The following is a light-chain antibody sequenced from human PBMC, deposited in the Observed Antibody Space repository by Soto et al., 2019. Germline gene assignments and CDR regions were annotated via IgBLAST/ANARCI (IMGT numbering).Light chain of an antibody. V-gene: IGKV1-5*01. CDR2: AAS. Sequence: DIQMTQSPSSLSASVGDRVTITCRASRSISDSLAWYQQKPGKAPKLLIYAASTLQSGVPSRFSGSGSGTDFTLTISCLQSEDFATYDCQQYYSYPPYTFGQGTKLEIK. CDR3: QQYYSYPPYT. J-gene: IGKJ2*01. CDR1: RSISDS.